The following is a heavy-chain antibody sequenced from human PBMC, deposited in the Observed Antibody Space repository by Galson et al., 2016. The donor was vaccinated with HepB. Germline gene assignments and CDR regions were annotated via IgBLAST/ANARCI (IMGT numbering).Heavy chain of an antibody. CDR1: GFTFSEFY. CDR2: ISGSSRSYT. D-gene: IGHD3-3*01. V-gene: IGHV3-11*06. CDR3: AGTRSITIFDGMDV. J-gene: IGHJ6*02. Sequence: SLRLSCAASGFTFSEFYMTWIRQAPGKGLEWLSYISGSSRSYTDYADSVKGRFTISRDNAKDSLYLQMNSLRAEDTAVYYCAGTRSITIFDGMDVWGQGTTVTVSS.